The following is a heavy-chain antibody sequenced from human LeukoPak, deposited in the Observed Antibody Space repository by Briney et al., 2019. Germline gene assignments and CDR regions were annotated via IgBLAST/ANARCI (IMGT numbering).Heavy chain of an antibody. CDR1: GFTFSSYE. D-gene: IGHD6-13*01. CDR2: ISSSGSTI. V-gene: IGHV3-48*03. J-gene: IGHJ5*02. CDR3: AKDLIAAAVKWFDP. Sequence: GGSLRLSCAASGFTFSSYEMNWVRQAPGKGLEWVSYISSSGSTIYYADSVKGRFTISRDNSKNTLYLQMNSLRAEDTAVYYCAKDLIAAAVKWFDPWGQGTLVTVSS.